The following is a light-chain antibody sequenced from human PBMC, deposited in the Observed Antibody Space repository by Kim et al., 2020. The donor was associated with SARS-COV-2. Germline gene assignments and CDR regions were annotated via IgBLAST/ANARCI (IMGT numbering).Light chain of an antibody. V-gene: IGLV2-8*01. J-gene: IGLJ2*01. Sequence: GHSGPIACTGTSSDVGAYDYVSRYQQHPGNAPRLMIYKVSERPSGVPHRFSGSKSGNTASLTISWLQTEDEADYYCSSYASSSTLIFGGGTKVTVL. CDR1: SSDVGAYDY. CDR3: SSYASSSTLI. CDR2: KVS.